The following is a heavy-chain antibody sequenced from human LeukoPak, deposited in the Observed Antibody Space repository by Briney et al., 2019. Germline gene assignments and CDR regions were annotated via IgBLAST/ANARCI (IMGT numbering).Heavy chain of an antibody. J-gene: IGHJ3*02. CDR1: GFTFSSYA. Sequence: GGSLRLSCAASGFTFSSYAMSWVRQAPGKGLEWVSGISGSGGRTYYADSVKGRFTISRDSSKNTLYLQMNSLRAEDTAVYYCAKDRSSLSAFDIWGQGTMVTVSS. CDR2: ISGSGGRT. V-gene: IGHV3-23*01. D-gene: IGHD6-6*01. CDR3: AKDRSSLSAFDI.